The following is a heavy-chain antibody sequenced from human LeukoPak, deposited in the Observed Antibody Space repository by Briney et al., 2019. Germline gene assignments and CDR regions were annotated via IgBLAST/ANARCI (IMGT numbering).Heavy chain of an antibody. CDR2: IYPGDSDT. V-gene: IGHV5-51*01. D-gene: IGHD2-2*02. CDR3: ARRYGCSSTSCYTSALDY. CDR1: GYSFTSYW. Sequence: GESLKISCKGSGYSFTSYWIGWVRQMPGKALEWMGIIYPGDSDTRYSPSFQGQVTISADKSISTAYLQWSSLKASDTAMYYCARRYGCSSTSCYTSALDYWGLGTLVTVSS. J-gene: IGHJ4*02.